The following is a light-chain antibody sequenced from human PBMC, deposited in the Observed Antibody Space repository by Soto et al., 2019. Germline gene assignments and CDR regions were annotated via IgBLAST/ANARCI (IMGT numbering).Light chain of an antibody. CDR2: DVS. J-gene: IGLJ1*01. CDR3: SSYTTSNTRQIV. Sequence: SALTQPASVSGSPGQSITISCTGTSSDVGGYNYVSWYQQHPGKAPKFMIYDVSNRPSGVSNRFSGSKSGNTASQTISGLQAEDEADYYCSSYTTSNTRQIVFGTGTKVTVL. V-gene: IGLV2-14*01. CDR1: SSDVGGYNY.